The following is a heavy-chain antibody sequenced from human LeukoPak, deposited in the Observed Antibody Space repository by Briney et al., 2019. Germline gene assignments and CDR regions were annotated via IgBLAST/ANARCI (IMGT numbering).Heavy chain of an antibody. J-gene: IGHJ4*02. CDR1: GYTFTSYG. CDR2: ISAYNGNT. V-gene: IGHV1-18*01. CDR3: ATIAAADPEFDY. Sequence: ASVKVSCKASGYTFTSYGISWARQAPGQGLEWMGWISAYNGNTNYAQKLQGRVTMTTDTSTSTAYMELRSLRSDDTAVYYCATIAAADPEFDYWGQGTLVTVSS. D-gene: IGHD6-13*01.